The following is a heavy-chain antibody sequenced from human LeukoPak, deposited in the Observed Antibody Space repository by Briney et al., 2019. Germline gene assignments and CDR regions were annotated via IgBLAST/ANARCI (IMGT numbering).Heavy chain of an antibody. Sequence: GESLKISCQGSGYSFTDYWIGWVRQMPGKGLEWMGIIYPGDSDTRYSPSFQGQVTISADKSISTAYLQWSSLKASDTAMYYCARTVGCSSTSCPGGWFDPWGQGTLVTVSS. CDR1: GYSFTDYW. D-gene: IGHD2-2*01. J-gene: IGHJ5*02. V-gene: IGHV5-51*01. CDR3: ARTVGCSSTSCPGGWFDP. CDR2: IYPGDSDT.